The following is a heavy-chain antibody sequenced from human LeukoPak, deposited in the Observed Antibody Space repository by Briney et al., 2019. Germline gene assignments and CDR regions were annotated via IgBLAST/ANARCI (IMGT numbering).Heavy chain of an antibody. CDR2: ISWNSGSI. CDR3: AKDDLGFDY. D-gene: IGHD3-16*01. Sequence: GRSLRLSCVASGFTFDDYAMHWVRQAPGKGLEWVSGISWNSGSIGYADSVKGRFTISRDNAKNSLYLQMNSLRAEDTALYYCAKDDLGFDYWGQGTLVTVSS. J-gene: IGHJ4*02. CDR1: GFTFDDYA. V-gene: IGHV3-9*01.